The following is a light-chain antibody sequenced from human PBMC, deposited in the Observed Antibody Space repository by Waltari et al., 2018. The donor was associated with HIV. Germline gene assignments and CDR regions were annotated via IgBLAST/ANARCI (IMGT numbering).Light chain of an antibody. V-gene: IGKV3-20*01. J-gene: IGKJ2*01. CDR2: GAS. CDR3: QQYGSSPQVYT. Sequence: EIVLTQSPGTLSLSPGERPTLSCRASQSVSSSYLAWYQQKPGQAPRLLIYGASSRATGIPDRFSGSGSGTDFTLTISRLEPEDFAVYYCQQYGSSPQVYTFGQGTKLEIK. CDR1: QSVSSSY.